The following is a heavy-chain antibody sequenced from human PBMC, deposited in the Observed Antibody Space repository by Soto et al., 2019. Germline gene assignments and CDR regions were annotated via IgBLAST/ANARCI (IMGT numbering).Heavy chain of an antibody. CDR1: GGTFSSYA. D-gene: IGHD2-2*01. CDR2: IIPISGTA. CDR3: ARSQGSSTSLEIYSYCYYGMDV. J-gene: IGHJ6*02. Sequence: QVQLVQSGAEVKKPGSSVKVSCKASGGTFSSYAISWVRQAPGQGLEWMGGIIPISGTANYAQKFQGRATITADESTSTAYMELSSLRSQDTAVYYCARSQGSSTSLEIYSYCYYGMDVWGQGTTVTVPS. V-gene: IGHV1-69*01.